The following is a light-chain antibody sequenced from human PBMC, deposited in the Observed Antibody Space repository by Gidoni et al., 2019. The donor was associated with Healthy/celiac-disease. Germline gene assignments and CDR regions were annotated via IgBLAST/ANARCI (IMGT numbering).Light chain of an antibody. CDR1: SRYVGGYNY. V-gene: IGLV2-14*01. J-gene: IGLJ1*01. Sequence: QSALTQPASVSGSPGPSINISCTGTSRYVGGYNYVSWYQQHPGKAPKLMIYDVSNRPSGVSNRFSGSKSGNTASLTISGLQAEDEADYYCSSYTSSSTLIFGTGTKVTVL. CDR2: DVS. CDR3: SSYTSSSTLI.